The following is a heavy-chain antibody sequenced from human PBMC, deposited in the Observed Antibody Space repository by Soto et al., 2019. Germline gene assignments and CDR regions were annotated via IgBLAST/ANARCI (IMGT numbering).Heavy chain of an antibody. Sequence: SETLSLTCTVSSDSISSSRYFWGWVRQPPGRGLEWIGHIYYSGSTYYNPSLKSRVTISVDTSKNQFSLKLNSVTAADTAVYYCARLWGRSGLSYYFDYWGQGTLVTVSS. V-gene: IGHV4-39*01. D-gene: IGHD6-19*01. J-gene: IGHJ4*02. CDR3: ARLWGRSGLSYYFDY. CDR1: SDSISSSRYF. CDR2: IYYSGST.